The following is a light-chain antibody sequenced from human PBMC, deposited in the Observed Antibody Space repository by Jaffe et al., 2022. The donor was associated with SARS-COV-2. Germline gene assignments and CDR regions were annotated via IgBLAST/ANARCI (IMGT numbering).Light chain of an antibody. Sequence: EIVMTQSPATLSVSPGERATLSCRASQSVSSRLAWYQQKPGQAPRLLIYDASTRATGIPARFSVSGSGTEFTLTISSLQSEDFAVYYCQQYNNWPLTFGGGTKVEIK. CDR1: QSVSSR. CDR3: QQYNNWPLT. CDR2: DAS. J-gene: IGKJ4*01. V-gene: IGKV3-15*01.